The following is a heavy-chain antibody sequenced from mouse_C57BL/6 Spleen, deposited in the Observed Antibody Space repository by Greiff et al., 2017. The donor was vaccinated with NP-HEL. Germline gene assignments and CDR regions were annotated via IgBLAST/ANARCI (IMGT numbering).Heavy chain of an antibody. Sequence: VQLQQSGAELARPGASVKLSCKASGYTFTSYGISWVKQRTGQGLEWIGEIYPRSGNTYYNEKFKGKATLTADKSSSTAYMELRSLTSEDCAVYCCALITTATGFAYWGQGTLVTVSA. V-gene: IGHV1-81*01. CDR2: IYPRSGNT. D-gene: IGHD1-1*01. J-gene: IGHJ3*01. CDR3: ALITTATGFAY. CDR1: GYTFTSYG.